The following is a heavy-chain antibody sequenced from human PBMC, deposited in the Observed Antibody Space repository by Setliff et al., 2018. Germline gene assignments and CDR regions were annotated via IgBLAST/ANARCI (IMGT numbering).Heavy chain of an antibody. D-gene: IGHD6-13*01. V-gene: IGHV3-30*04. CDR2: ISYDGSNK. Sequence: PGGSLRLSCAASGFTFSSYAMHWVRQAPGKGLEWVAVISYDGSNKYYADSVKGRFTISRDNSKNTLYLQMNGLRAEDTAVYYCARDRKRRSSSWENYFQHWGQGTLVTVSS. CDR1: GFTFSSYA. J-gene: IGHJ1*01. CDR3: ARDRKRRSSSWENYFQH.